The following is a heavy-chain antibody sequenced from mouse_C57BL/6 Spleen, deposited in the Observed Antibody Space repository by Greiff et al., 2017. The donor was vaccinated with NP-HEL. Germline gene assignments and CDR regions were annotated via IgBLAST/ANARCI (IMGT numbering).Heavy chain of an antibody. CDR1: GYAFSSSW. Sequence: QVQLKQSGPELVKPGASVKISCKASGYAFSSSWMNWVKQRPGKGLEWIGRIYPGDGDTNYNGKFKGKATLTADKSSSTAYMQLSSLTSEDSAVYFCAGTAQAADAIDDWGPGTSVTVSS. J-gene: IGHJ4*01. CDR3: AGTAQAADAIDD. V-gene: IGHV1-82*01. CDR2: IYPGDGDT. D-gene: IGHD3-2*02.